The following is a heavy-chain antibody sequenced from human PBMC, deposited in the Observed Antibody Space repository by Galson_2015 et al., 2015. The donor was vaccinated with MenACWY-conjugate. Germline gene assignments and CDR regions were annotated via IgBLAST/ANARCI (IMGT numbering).Heavy chain of an antibody. V-gene: IGHV5-51*01. D-gene: IGHD3-16*01. CDR2: IYPGDSDT. CDR3: TRHLGSTPRDYGMDV. J-gene: IGHJ6*02. Sequence: QSGAEVKKPGESLKISYKGSGYSFTNYWIGWVRQMPGKGLEWMGIIYPGDSDTRYSPSFQGQVTISADKSISTAYLQWSSLKASDAAMYYCTRHLGSTPRDYGMDVWGQGATVTVSS. CDR1: GYSFTNYW.